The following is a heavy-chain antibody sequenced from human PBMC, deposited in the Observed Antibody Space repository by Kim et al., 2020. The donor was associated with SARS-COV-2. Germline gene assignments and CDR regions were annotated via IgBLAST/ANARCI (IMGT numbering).Heavy chain of an antibody. J-gene: IGHJ4*02. Sequence: GGSLRLSCAASGFTFSSYAMSWVRQAPGKGLEWVSAISGSGGSTYYADSVKGRFTISRDNSKNTLYLQMNSLRAEDTAVYYCAKDPEYSSLLPYVDYWGPGTLVTVSS. V-gene: IGHV3-23*01. D-gene: IGHD6-6*01. CDR1: GFTFSSYA. CDR2: ISGSGGST. CDR3: AKDPEYSSLLPYVDY.